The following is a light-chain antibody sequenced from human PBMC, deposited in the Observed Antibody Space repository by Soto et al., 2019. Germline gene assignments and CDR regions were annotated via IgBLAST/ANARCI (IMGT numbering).Light chain of an antibody. CDR1: QSVSSNY. V-gene: IGKV3-20*01. J-gene: IGKJ1*01. CDR2: GAS. Sequence: EIVLTQSPGTLSLSPGERATLSCRASQSVSSNYLAWYQQKRGQAPRLLIYGASSRATGIPTRFSGSGSGTDFTRTISRLEPDDVAVYYCQQYDTSPRTVGQGTKVEI. CDR3: QQYDTSPRT.